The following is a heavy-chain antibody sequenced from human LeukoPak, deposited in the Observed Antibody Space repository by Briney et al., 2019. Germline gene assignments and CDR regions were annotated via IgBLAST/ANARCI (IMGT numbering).Heavy chain of an antibody. D-gene: IGHD6-19*01. CDR1: GGSISSSSYY. V-gene: IGHV4-39*07. CDR2: MHYSGST. CDR3: CGSGWFAGPFGY. J-gene: IGHJ4*02. Sequence: PSETPSLTCTVSGGSISSSSYYWGWIRQSPETGLEWIGSMHYSGSTYYNPSLNSRVTISVDTSKNQFSLKLTSVTAADTAVYYCCGSGWFAGPFGYWGQGTLVTVSS.